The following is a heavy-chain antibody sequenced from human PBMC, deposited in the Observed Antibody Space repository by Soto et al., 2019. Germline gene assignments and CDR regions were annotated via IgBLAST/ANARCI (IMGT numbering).Heavy chain of an antibody. CDR1: GGSISSSSEY. J-gene: IGHJ4*02. D-gene: IGHD3-16*01. CDR2: IYYSGST. Sequence: SETLSRTYTVSGGSISSSSEYWSWIRQPPGEGLVWIGSIYYSGSTYYNPSLKSRVTISVDTSKNQFSLKLSSVTAADTAVYYCARLRITFGGVEFDYWGQGTLVTVSS. CDR3: ARLRITFGGVEFDY. V-gene: IGHV4-39*01.